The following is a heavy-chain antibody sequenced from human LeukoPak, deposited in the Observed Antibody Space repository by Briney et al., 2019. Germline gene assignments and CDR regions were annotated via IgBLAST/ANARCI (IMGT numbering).Heavy chain of an antibody. J-gene: IGHJ4*02. CDR2: IYSGGST. CDR3: AREKSISSGGYY. Sequence: GGSLRLSCAASGFTVSSNYMSWVRQAPGKGLEWVSVIYSGGSTYYADSVKGRFTISRDNSKNTLYLQMNGLRVEDTAVYYCAREKSISSGGYYWGQGTLVTVSS. CDR1: GFTVSSNY. V-gene: IGHV3-53*05. D-gene: IGHD6-6*01.